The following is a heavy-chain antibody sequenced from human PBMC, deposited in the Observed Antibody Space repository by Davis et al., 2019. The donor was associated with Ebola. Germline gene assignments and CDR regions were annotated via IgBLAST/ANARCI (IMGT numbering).Heavy chain of an antibody. Sequence: PSETLSLTCAVYGGSFSGYYWSWIRQPPGKGLEWIGEINHSGSTNYNPSLKSRVIISVDTSKNQFSLKLSSVTAADTAVYYCARAHYYGSGNYYLFDPWGQGTLVTVSS. J-gene: IGHJ5*02. V-gene: IGHV4-34*01. CDR1: GGSFSGYY. CDR2: INHSGST. CDR3: ARAHYYGSGNYYLFDP. D-gene: IGHD3-10*01.